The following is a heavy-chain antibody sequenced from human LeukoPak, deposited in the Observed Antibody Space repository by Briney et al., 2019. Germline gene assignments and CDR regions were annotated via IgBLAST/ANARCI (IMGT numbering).Heavy chain of an antibody. D-gene: IGHD1-26*01. CDR3: ARAPGAGTYLDY. V-gene: IGHV1-2*02. J-gene: IGHJ4*02. CDR1: GYTFTGYY. Sequence: ASVKVSCKASGYTFTGYYMHWVRQAPGQGLEWMGWINPNSGGTNYAQKFQGRVTMTRDTSISTAYMELSRLRSDDTAVYYCARAPGAGTYLDYWGQGTLVTVSS. CDR2: INPNSGGT.